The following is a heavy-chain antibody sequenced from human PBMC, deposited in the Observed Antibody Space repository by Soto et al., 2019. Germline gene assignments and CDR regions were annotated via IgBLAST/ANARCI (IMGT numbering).Heavy chain of an antibody. CDR2: INYSGST. CDR3: ARVYSGYDDAFDI. CDR1: GGSISSYY. J-gene: IGHJ3*02. V-gene: IGHV4-59*01. D-gene: IGHD5-12*01. Sequence: SETLSLTCTVSGGSISSYYWSWIRQPPGKGLEWIGYINYSGSTNSTPSLKSQVTISVDTSKNQFSLKLSFVTFADTAVYYCARVYSGYDDAFDIWGQGTMVTVSS.